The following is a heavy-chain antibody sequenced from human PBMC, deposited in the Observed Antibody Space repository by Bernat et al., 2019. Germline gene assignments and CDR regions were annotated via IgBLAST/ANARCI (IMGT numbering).Heavy chain of an antibody. CDR3: AKVLAGYYYYMDV. CDR1: GFTFSSYA. J-gene: IGHJ6*03. CDR2: IGRSGTNT. Sequence: EVQLLESGGDLIQPGGSLRLSCAASGFTFSSYAMSCVRQAPGKGLEWVSGIGRSGTNTYYADSVKGRFTISRDNSKNTVYLQMNSRRADDTAVYYCAKVLAGYYYYMDVRGKGTTVTVAS. V-gene: IGHV3-23*01.